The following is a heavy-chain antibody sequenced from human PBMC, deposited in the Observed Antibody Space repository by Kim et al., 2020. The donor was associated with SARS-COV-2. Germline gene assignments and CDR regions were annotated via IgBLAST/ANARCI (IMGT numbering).Heavy chain of an antibody. CDR1: GFTFSSYS. J-gene: IGHJ3*02. D-gene: IGHD3-22*01. Sequence: GGSLRLSCAASGFTFSSYSMSWVRQAPGKGLEWVSSISSSSSYIYYADSVKGRFTISRDNAKNSLYLQMNSLRAEDTAVYYCARVGYYDSSGYYSKFAFDIWGQGTMVTVSS. CDR2: ISSSSSYI. V-gene: IGHV3-21*01. CDR3: ARVGYYDSSGYYSKFAFDI.